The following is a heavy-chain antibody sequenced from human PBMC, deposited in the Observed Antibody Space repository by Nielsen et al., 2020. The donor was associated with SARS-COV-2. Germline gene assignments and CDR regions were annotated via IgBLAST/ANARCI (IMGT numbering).Heavy chain of an antibody. CDR3: ARHMGRGRPTQYYYGMDV. V-gene: IGHV4-30-4*01. D-gene: IGHD3-16*01. Sequence: WIRQPPGKGLEWIGYIYYSGSTYYNPSLKSRVTISVDTSKNQFSLKLSSVTAADTAVYYCARHMGRGRPTQYYYGMDVWGQGTTVTVSS. CDR2: IYYSGST. J-gene: IGHJ6*02.